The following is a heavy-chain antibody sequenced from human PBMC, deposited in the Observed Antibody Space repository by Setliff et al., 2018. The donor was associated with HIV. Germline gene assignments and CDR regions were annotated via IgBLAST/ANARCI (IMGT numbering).Heavy chain of an antibody. D-gene: IGHD3-22*01. CDR1: GGSISSGSYY. J-gene: IGHJ6*03. Sequence: LSLTCTVSGGSISSGSYYWSWIRQPAGKGLEWIGRIYTSGSTNYNPSLKSRVTISVDTSKNQFSLKLRSVTAADMAVYYCAMETYYYDNPQYYYYYMDVWGKGTTVTVSS. CDR3: AMETYYYDNPQYYYYYMDV. CDR2: IYTSGST. V-gene: IGHV4-61*02.